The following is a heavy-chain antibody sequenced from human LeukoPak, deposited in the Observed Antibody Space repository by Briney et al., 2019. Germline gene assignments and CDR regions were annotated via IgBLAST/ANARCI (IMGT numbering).Heavy chain of an antibody. Sequence: GGSLRLSCAASGFTFSSYWMSWIRQAPGKGLEWVANIKEDGSEKYYVDSVRGRFTISRDNAKNSLSLQMNSLRAEDTTVYYCARDRTGNDYWGQGALVTVSS. CDR3: ARDRTGNDY. CDR1: GFTFSSYW. V-gene: IGHV3-7*01. D-gene: IGHD1-1*01. J-gene: IGHJ4*02. CDR2: IKEDGSEK.